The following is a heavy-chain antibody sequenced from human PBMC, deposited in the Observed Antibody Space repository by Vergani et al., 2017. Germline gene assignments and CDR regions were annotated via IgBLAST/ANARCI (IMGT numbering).Heavy chain of an antibody. J-gene: IGHJ5*02. CDR3: ARAQYYNWFDP. CDR2: IYTSGRT. Sequence: QVQLQESGPGLVTPSQTLSLPCSVSGGSFSSDNVYWTWIRQPAGKGLEWIGRIYTSGRTEYNPSLKSRVTISIDTSKNQFALNLSSVTAADTAVYYCARAQYYNWFDPWGQGRMVTVSS. CDR1: GGSFSSDNVY. D-gene: IGHD3-10*01. V-gene: IGHV4-61*02.